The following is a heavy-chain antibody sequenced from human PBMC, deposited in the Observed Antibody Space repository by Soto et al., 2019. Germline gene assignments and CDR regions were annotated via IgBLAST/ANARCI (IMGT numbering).Heavy chain of an antibody. Sequence: GSLRLSCSASGFTFSSYGMHWVRQAPDKGLEWVAVISYDGSNKYYADSVKGRFTISRDNSNNTLYPQMNSLRAEDTAVYYCAKDYSSRREGMDVWGQGTRVTVSS. V-gene: IGHV3-30*18. CDR1: GFTFSSYG. J-gene: IGHJ6*02. CDR3: AKDYSSRREGMDV. CDR2: ISYDGSNK. D-gene: IGHD6-13*01.